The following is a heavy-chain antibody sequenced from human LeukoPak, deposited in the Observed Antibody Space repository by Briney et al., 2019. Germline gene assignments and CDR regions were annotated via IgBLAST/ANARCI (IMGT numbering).Heavy chain of an antibody. J-gene: IGHJ4*02. Sequence: SETLSLTCAVYGGSFSGYYWSWIRQPPGKGLEWIGEINHSGSTNYNPSLKSRVTISVDTSKNQFSLKLSSVTAADTAVYYCARDVVGARAYYFDYWVQGTLVTVSS. V-gene: IGHV4-34*01. CDR1: GGSFSGYY. CDR2: INHSGST. CDR3: ARDVVGARAYYFDY. D-gene: IGHD1-26*01.